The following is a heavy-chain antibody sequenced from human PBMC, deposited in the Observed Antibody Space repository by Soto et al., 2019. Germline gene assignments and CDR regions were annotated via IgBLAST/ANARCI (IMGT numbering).Heavy chain of an antibody. CDR2: IYYSGST. D-gene: IGHD6-13*01. CDR3: ARDLQYSRLFYGMDV. Sequence: SETLSLTCTVSGGSISSGGYYWSWIRQHPGKGLEWIGYIYYSGSTYYNPPLKSRVTISVDTSKNQFSLKLSSVTAADTAVYYCARDLQYSRLFYGMDVWGQGTTVTVSS. V-gene: IGHV4-31*03. J-gene: IGHJ6*02. CDR1: GGSISSGGYY.